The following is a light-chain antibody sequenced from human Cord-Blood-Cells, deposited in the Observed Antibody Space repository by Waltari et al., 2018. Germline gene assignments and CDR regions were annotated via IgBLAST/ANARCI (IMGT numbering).Light chain of an antibody. V-gene: IGKV2-28*01. CDR1: QSLLHSNGYNY. J-gene: IGKJ1*01. Sequence: DIVMTQSPLSLPVTPGEPASISCRSSQSLLHSNGYNYLDWYLQKPGQSPHLLIYLGSNRASGVPDRFSGSGSGTDFTLKISRVEAEDVGVYYCMRALQTPPTFGQGTKVEIK. CDR3: MRALQTPPT. CDR2: LGS.